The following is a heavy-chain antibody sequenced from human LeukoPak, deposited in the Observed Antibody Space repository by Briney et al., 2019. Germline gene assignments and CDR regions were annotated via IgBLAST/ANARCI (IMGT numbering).Heavy chain of an antibody. CDR2: ISSSGSTI. Sequence: GGTLRLSCAASGFTFSSYGMSWVRQAPGKGLEWVSYISSSGSTIYYADSVKGRFTISRDNAKNSLYLQMNSLRAEDTAVYYCAREAMADAFDIWGQGTMVTVSS. CDR3: AREAMADAFDI. CDR1: GFTFSSYG. V-gene: IGHV3-48*04. J-gene: IGHJ3*02. D-gene: IGHD5-18*01.